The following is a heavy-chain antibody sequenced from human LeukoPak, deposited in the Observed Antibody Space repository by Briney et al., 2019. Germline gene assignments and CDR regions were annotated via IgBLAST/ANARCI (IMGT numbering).Heavy chain of an antibody. V-gene: IGHV1-18*01. J-gene: IGHJ5*02. Sequence: ASVKVSCKASGYTFMDYYLHWVQQAPGQGLEWMGWISPKSGDTNYAQKLQGRVTMTTDTSTSTAYMELRSLRSDDTAVYYCARANQYDYVWGSYDWFDPWGQGTLVTVSS. CDR3: ARANQYDYVWGSYDWFDP. D-gene: IGHD3-16*01. CDR1: GYTFMDYY. CDR2: ISPKSGDT.